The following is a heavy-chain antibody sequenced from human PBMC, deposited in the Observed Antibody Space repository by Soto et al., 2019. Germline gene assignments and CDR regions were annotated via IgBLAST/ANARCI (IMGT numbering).Heavy chain of an antibody. CDR2: ISAYNGNT. CDR1: GYTFTSYG. Sequence: QVQLVQSGAEVKKPGASVKVSCKASGYTFTSYGISWVRQAPGQGLEWMGWISAYNGNTNYAQKLQGRVTMTTDTSTSTAYMELRSLRSDDTAVYYCATSTYDFWSGYYIAYYYYYRDVWGKGTTVTVYS. J-gene: IGHJ6*03. CDR3: ATSTYDFWSGYYIAYYYYYRDV. D-gene: IGHD3-3*01. V-gene: IGHV1-18*01.